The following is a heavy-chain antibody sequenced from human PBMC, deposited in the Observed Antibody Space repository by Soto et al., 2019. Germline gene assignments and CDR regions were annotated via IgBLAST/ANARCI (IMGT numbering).Heavy chain of an antibody. Sequence: GGSLRLSCAASGFTFSGYWMSWVRQAPGKGLEWVANIKPDGSEKYYVDSVNGRFTISRDNAKNSLYLQMNSLRAEDTAVYYCAGDLWLPGTTESYFDPWGQGTLVTVSS. CDR3: AGDLWLPGTTESYFDP. D-gene: IGHD1-1*01. J-gene: IGHJ5*02. CDR1: GFTFSGYW. CDR2: IKPDGSEK. V-gene: IGHV3-7*01.